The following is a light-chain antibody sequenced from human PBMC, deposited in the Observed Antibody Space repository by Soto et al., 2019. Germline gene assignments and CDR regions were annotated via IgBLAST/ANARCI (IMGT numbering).Light chain of an antibody. J-gene: IGKJ1*01. CDR1: QSVSSN. Sequence: EIVMTQSPATLSVSPGERATLSCRASQSVSSNLAWYQQKPGQAPRLLIYGASSRATGIPDRLSGSGSGTDFTLTISRLEPEDFAVYYCQQYGSSPLTFGQGTKVDIK. V-gene: IGKV3-20*01. CDR3: QQYGSSPLT. CDR2: GAS.